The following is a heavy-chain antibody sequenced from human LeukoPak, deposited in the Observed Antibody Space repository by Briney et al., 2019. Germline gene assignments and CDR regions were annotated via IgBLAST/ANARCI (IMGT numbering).Heavy chain of an antibody. CDR3: ARDYADYVGYFFFDY. J-gene: IGHJ4*02. CDR2: ISSGGETT. D-gene: IGHD4-17*01. CDR1: GFTFNNYA. Sequence: GGSLRLSCAASGFTFNNYAMNWVRQAPGKGLEWVSSISSGGETTYYADSAKGRFTISRDNSQNTLYLQMNSLRAEDTAVYYCARDYADYVGYFFFDYWGQGTLVTVSS. V-gene: IGHV3-23*01.